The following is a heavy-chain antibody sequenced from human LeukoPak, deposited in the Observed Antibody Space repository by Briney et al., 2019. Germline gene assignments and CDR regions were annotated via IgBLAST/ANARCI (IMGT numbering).Heavy chain of an antibody. D-gene: IGHD6-13*01. V-gene: IGHV4-61*02. CDR3: ARDPIAAPLDY. J-gene: IGHJ4*02. CDR2: IYTSGST. CDR1: GGSISSGSYY. Sequence: MSSETLSLTCTVSGGSISSGSYYWSWIRQPAGKGLEWIGRIYTSGSTNYNPSLKSRVTISVDTSKNQFSLKLSSVTAADTAVYYCARDPIAAPLDYWGQGTLVTVSS.